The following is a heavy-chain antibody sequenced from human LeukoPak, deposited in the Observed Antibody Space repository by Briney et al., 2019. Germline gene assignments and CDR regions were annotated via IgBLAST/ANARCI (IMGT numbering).Heavy chain of an antibody. CDR1: AFTFSSRG. Sequence: GGSLRLSCAASAFTFSSRGMHWVRQAPGKGLEWVALIWYDGSNKYYGDSVKGRFTISRDSSKNTLYLQMNSLRAEDTAVYYCARAGIVALYYYYMDAWGKGTTVTVSS. D-gene: IGHD2-21*01. CDR2: IWYDGSNK. CDR3: ARAGIVALYYYYMDA. V-gene: IGHV3-33*01. J-gene: IGHJ6*03.